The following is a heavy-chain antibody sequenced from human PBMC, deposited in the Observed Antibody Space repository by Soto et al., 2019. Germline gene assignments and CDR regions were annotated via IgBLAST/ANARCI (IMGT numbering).Heavy chain of an antibody. Sequence: QVQLVQSGAELKKPGASAKVSCKASGYIFTSYGISWVRQAPGQGLEWMAWISVDSGNTNYAQNFQGRVIMTTDTSASTAHMELRSLRSDDTAVYYCARFNGSGTNYYMDVWGKGTTVIVSS. CDR2: ISVDSGNT. D-gene: IGHD3-10*01. CDR1: GYIFTSYG. J-gene: IGHJ6*03. CDR3: ARFNGSGTNYYMDV. V-gene: IGHV1-18*01.